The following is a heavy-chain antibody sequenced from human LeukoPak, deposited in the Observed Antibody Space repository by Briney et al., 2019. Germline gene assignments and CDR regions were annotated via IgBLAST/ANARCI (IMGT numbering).Heavy chain of an antibody. J-gene: IGHJ4*02. D-gene: IGHD6-19*01. CDR3: AKESYSSGWYAYFDY. CDR1: GFTFSSYA. Sequence: GSLRLSCAASGFTFSSYAVSWVRQAPGKGLEWVSAISGSGGSTYYADSVKGRFTISRDNSKNTLYLQMNSLRAEDTAVYYCAKESYSSGWYAYFDYWGQGTLVTVSS. V-gene: IGHV3-23*01. CDR2: ISGSGGST.